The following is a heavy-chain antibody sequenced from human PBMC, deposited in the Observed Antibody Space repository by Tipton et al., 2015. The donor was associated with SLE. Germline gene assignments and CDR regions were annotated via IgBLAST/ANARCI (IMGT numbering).Heavy chain of an antibody. J-gene: IGHJ5*02. CDR3: ARGKGIVETKDGWFDP. Sequence: QLVQSGAEVKKPGASVKVSCKASGYTFTSYDINWVRQATGQGLEWMGWMNPNSGNTGYAQKFQGRVTITRNTSISTAYMELSSLRSEDTAVYYCARGKGIVETKDGWFDPWGQGTLVTVSS. V-gene: IGHV1-8*03. CDR1: GYTFTSYD. D-gene: IGHD1-26*01. CDR2: MNPNSGNT.